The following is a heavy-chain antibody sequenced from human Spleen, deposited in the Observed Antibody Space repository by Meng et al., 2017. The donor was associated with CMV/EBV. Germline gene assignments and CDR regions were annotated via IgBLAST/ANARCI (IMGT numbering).Heavy chain of an antibody. J-gene: IGHJ6*02. CDR3: ARVGYCSSTGCSSDDYYYGMDV. Sequence: SETLSLTCSVSGYSISSGYYWGWIRQPPGKGLEWIGSIYHSGSTYYNPSLKSRVTISVDTSKRQFSLKLNSVTAADTAVYYCARVGYCSSTGCSSDDYYYGMDVWGQGTTVTVSS. D-gene: IGHD2-2*01. CDR1: GYSISSGYY. CDR2: IYHSGST. V-gene: IGHV4-38-2*02.